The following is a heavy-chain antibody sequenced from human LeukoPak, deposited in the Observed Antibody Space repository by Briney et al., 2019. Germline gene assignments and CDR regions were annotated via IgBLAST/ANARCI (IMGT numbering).Heavy chain of an antibody. V-gene: IGHV4-61*02. D-gene: IGHD1-26*01. CDR2: IYTSGST. CDR1: GVSISSGSYY. Sequence: SETLSLTCTVSGVSISSGSYYWRWIRQPAGKGLEWIGRIYTSGSTNYNPSLKSRVTISVDTSKNQFSLKLSSVTAADTAVYYCARDRVGTRSGGMDVWGQGTTVTVSS. J-gene: IGHJ6*02. CDR3: ARDRVGTRSGGMDV.